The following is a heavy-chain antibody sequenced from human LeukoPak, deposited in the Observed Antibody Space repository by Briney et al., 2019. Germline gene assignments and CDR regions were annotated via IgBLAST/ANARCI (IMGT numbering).Heavy chain of an antibody. Sequence: PSETLSLTCTVSGGSISRYYWSWIRQPPGRGLECVGFIYYSGSTNYNPSLKRRVTISVDTSKNQFSLKLSSVTAADTAVYYCARGYDFWSGYYLGYWGQGTLVTVSS. CDR1: GGSISRYY. J-gene: IGHJ4*02. D-gene: IGHD3-3*01. CDR3: ARGYDFWSGYYLGY. CDR2: IYYSGST. V-gene: IGHV4-59*01.